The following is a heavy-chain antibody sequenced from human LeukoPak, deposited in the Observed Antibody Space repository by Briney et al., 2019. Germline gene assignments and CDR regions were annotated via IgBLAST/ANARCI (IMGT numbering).Heavy chain of an antibody. CDR2: INPNSGGT. D-gene: IGHD5-18*01. CDR1: GYTFTGYY. CDR3: ARSMVRGYSYGYPY. Sequence: ASVKVSCKASGYTFTGYYMHWVRQAPGQGLEWMGWINPNSGGTNYTQKFQGRVTMTRDTSISTAYMELSRLRSDDTAVYYCARSMVRGYSYGYPYWGQGTLVTVSS. V-gene: IGHV1-2*02. J-gene: IGHJ4*02.